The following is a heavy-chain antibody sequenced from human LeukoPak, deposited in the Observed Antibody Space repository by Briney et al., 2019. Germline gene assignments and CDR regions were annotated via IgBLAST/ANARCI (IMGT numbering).Heavy chain of an antibody. D-gene: IGHD3-10*01. Sequence: PSETLSLTCTVSGGSISSYYWSWIRQPAGKGLEWIGRIYTSGSTNYNPSLKSRVTMSVDTSKNQFSLKLSSVTAADTAGYYCAGAGLPEVRGTLDYWGQGTLVTVSS. V-gene: IGHV4-4*07. CDR3: AGAGLPEVRGTLDY. CDR2: IYTSGST. J-gene: IGHJ4*02. CDR1: GGSISSYY.